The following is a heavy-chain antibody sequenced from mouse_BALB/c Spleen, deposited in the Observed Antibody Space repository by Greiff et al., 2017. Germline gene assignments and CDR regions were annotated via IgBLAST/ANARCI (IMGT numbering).Heavy chain of an antibody. Sequence: DVKLQESGPGLVKPSQSLSLTCTVTGYSITSDYAWNWIRQFPGNKLEWMGYISYSGSTSYNPSLKSRISITRDTSKNQFFLQLNSVTTEDTATYYCARMDSSGYAYWGQGTLVTVSA. CDR3: ARMDSSGYAY. D-gene: IGHD3-2*01. CDR1: GYSITSDYA. J-gene: IGHJ3*01. V-gene: IGHV3-2*02. CDR2: ISYSGST.